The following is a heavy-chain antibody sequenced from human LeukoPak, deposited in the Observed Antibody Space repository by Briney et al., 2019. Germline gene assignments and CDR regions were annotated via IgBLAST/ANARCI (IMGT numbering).Heavy chain of an antibody. J-gene: IGHJ6*02. Sequence: SETLSLTCAVYGGSFSGYYWGWIRQPPGKGLEWIGEINHSGNTNYNPSLKSRVTISVDTSKNQFSLKLSSVTAADTAMYYCARSHPGPAAMFGMDVWGQGTTVTVSS. CDR2: INHSGNT. CDR3: ARSHPGPAAMFGMDV. CDR1: GGSFSGYY. V-gene: IGHV4-34*01. D-gene: IGHD2-2*01.